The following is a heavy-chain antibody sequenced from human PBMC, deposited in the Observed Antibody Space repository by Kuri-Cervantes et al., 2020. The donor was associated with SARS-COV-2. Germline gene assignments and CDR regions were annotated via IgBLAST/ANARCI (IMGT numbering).Heavy chain of an antibody. CDR3: ARELGNAPGD. D-gene: IGHD7-27*01. V-gene: IGHV3-7*03. Sequence: GESLKISCAASGFTFSSYWMSWVRQAPGKGLEWVANIKQDGSEKYYVDSVKGRFTTSRDNAKNSLYLQMNSLRAEDTAVYYCARELGNAPGDWGQGTLVTVSS. CDR2: IKQDGSEK. CDR1: GFTFSSYW. J-gene: IGHJ4*02.